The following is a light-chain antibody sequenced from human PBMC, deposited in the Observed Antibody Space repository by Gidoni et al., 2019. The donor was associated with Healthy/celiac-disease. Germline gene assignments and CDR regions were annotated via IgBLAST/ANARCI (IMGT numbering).Light chain of an antibody. J-gene: IGKJ2*01. V-gene: IGKV4-1*01. CDR2: WAS. Sequence: DIVMTQSPDARAVSVGERATINCKSSQSVLYSSNNKNYLAWYQQKPGQPPKLLIYWASTRESGVPDRFSGSGSGTDFTLTISSLQAEDVAVYYCQQYYSTLHTFGQGTKLEIK. CDR1: QSVLYSSNNKNY. CDR3: QQYYSTLHT.